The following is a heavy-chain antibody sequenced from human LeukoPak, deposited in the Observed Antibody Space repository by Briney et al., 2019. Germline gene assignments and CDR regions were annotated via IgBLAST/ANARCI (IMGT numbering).Heavy chain of an antibody. CDR2: IYYSGST. D-gene: IGHD4-17*01. Sequence: SETLSLTCTVSGASISRSDYFWGWIRQPPGKGQEWIGSIYYSGSTYYSPSLKGRVTISVDTSKNQFSLKLTSVTAADTAVYYCARSSEYGDPFNYWGQGTLVTVSS. CDR1: GASISRSDYF. J-gene: IGHJ4*02. CDR3: ARSSEYGDPFNY. V-gene: IGHV4-39*01.